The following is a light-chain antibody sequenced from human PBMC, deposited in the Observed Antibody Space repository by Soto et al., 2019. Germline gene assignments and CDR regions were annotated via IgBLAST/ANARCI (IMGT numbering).Light chain of an antibody. J-gene: IGKJ2*01. Sequence: EIVLTQSPATLSLSPGERATLSCRASQSVSSYLAWYQQKPGQAPRLLIYDASNRATGIPARFSGSGSGTDFTLTISSLGPEDFAVDYCQQRSNWPPYTFGQGTKLEIK. CDR2: DAS. CDR3: QQRSNWPPYT. CDR1: QSVSSY. V-gene: IGKV3-11*01.